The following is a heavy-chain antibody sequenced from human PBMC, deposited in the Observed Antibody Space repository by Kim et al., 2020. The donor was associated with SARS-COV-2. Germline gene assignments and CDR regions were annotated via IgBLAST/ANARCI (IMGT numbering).Heavy chain of an antibody. Sequence: SETLSLTCTVSGGSITIGDYYWSWVRQTPGKGLEWIGSIHYIGTTYDNPSLKRRGTISADTSKNQFSLTLSSVTAADTAVYFCARGYGIFYGLDVWGQGT. CDR1: GGSITIGDYY. CDR3: ARGYGIFYGLDV. CDR2: IHYIGTT. J-gene: IGHJ6*02. V-gene: IGHV4-30-4*01. D-gene: IGHD2-15*01.